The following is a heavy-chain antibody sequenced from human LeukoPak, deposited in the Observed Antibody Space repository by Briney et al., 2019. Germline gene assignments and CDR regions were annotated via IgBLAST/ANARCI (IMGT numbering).Heavy chain of an antibody. D-gene: IGHD6-6*01. J-gene: IGHJ5*02. CDR3: ARGLVPTGFDP. Sequence: GASVKVSCKASGGTFSSYAISWVRQAPGQGLEWMGRIIPILGIANYAQKFQGRVTMTRDTSTSTVYMELSSLRSEDTAVYYCARGLVPTGFDPWGQGTLVTVSS. CDR1: GGTFSSYA. CDR2: IIPILGIA. V-gene: IGHV1-69*04.